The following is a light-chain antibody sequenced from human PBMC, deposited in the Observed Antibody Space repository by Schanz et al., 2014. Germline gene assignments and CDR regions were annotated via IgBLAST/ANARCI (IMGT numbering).Light chain of an antibody. CDR2: GAS. V-gene: IGKV3-15*01. J-gene: IGKJ1*01. CDR1: QSVSGN. Sequence: EVVMTQSPATLSVSPGERVTLSCRASQSVSGNLAWYQQKPGQAPRLLISGASTRATGIPARFSGSGSGTEFTLTISSLQSEDFAVYYCQHYGSSSWTFGQGTKVEIK. CDR3: QHYGSSSWT.